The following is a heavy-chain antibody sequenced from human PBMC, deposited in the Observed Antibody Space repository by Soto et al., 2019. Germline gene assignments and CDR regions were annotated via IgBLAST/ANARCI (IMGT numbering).Heavy chain of an antibody. CDR2: ISSSSSYI. CDR3: ARDHYYDSSGYSN. CDR1: GSTFGTYT. Sequence: EVQLVESGGGLVRPGGSLRLSCVASGSTFGTYTMSWVRQAPGKGLEWVSSISSSSSYIYYADSVKGRFTISRDNAKNSLYLQMNSLRAEDTAVYYCARDHYYDSSGYSNWGQGTLVTVSS. D-gene: IGHD3-22*01. J-gene: IGHJ4*02. V-gene: IGHV3-21*01.